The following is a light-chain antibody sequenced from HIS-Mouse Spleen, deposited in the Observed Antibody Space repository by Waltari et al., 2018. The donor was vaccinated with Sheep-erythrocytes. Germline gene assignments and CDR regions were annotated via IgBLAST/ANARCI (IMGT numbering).Light chain of an antibody. J-gene: IGKJ4*01. V-gene: IGKV1-39*01. CDR1: QSISSD. Sequence: DIQITQSPSSLSASVGNRINLTCRASQSISSDLNLYQQKPGKAPKLLIYAASSLQSGVPSRFSGSGSGTDFNLTISSLQPEDFATYYCQQSYSTPPLTFGGGTKVEIK. CDR3: QQSYSTPPLT. CDR2: AAS.